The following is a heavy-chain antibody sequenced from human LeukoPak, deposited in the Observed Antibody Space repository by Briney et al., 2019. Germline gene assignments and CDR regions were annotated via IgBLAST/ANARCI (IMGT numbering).Heavy chain of an antibody. CDR2: ISSSSSYI. V-gene: IGHV3-21*01. D-gene: IGHD4/OR15-4a*01. J-gene: IGHJ3*02. Sequence: ETLSLTCAVYGRSFSGYYWSWIRQPPGKGLEWVSSISSSSSYIYYADSVKGRFTISRDNAKNSLYLQMNSLRAEDTAVYYCARLTDDAFDIWGQGTMVTVSS. CDR3: ARLTDDAFDI. CDR1: GRSFSGYY.